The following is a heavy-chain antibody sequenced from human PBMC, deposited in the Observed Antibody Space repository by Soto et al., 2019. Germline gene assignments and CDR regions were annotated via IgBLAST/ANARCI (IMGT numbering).Heavy chain of an antibody. D-gene: IGHD1-7*01. CDR2: IKQDGSEK. CDR1: GFTFSSYW. V-gene: IGHV3-7*01. J-gene: IGHJ6*03. Sequence: GGSLRLSCAASGFTFSSYWMSWVRQAPGKGLEWVANIKQDGSEKYYVDSVKGRFTISRDNAKNSLYLQMNSLRAEDTAVYYCASLITGTTGRDYYYMDVWGKWTTVTVSS. CDR3: ASLITGTTGRDYYYMDV.